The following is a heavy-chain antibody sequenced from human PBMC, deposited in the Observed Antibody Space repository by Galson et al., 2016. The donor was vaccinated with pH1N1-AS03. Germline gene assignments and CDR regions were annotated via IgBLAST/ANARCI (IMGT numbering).Heavy chain of an antibody. CDR2: ISTTSSSI. V-gene: IGHV3-21*01. Sequence: SLRLSCAASGFPFSGYSMNWVRQAPGKGLEWVSFISTTSSSIYYADSVKGRFTISRDNAKNSLFLQMNSLRDEDTAVYYCARDGPPQGISVAGSFDFWGHGTLVTVSS. D-gene: IGHD6-19*01. CDR1: GFPFSGYS. J-gene: IGHJ4*01. CDR3: ARDGPPQGISVAGSFDF.